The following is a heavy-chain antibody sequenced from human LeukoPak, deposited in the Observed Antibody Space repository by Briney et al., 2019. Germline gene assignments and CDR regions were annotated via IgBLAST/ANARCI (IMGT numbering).Heavy chain of an antibody. Sequence: NPSETLSLTCTVSGVSISSSSYYWGWIRQPPGKGLEWIGSIYYSGSTYYNPSLKSRVTISVDTSKNQFSLKLSSVTAADTAVYYCAREPRGSPYGDYAVEFDYWGQGTLVTVSS. J-gene: IGHJ4*02. CDR2: IYYSGST. V-gene: IGHV4-39*07. CDR1: GVSISSSSYY. D-gene: IGHD4-17*01. CDR3: AREPRGSPYGDYAVEFDY.